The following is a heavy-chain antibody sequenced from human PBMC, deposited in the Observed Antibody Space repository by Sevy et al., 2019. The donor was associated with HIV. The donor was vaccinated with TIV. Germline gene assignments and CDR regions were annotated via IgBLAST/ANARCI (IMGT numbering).Heavy chain of an antibody. J-gene: IGHJ4*02. CDR1: GFTFSSYA. Sequence: GGSLRLSCAASGFTFSSYAMSWVRQAPGKGLEWVSAISGSGGSTYYADSVKGRFTISRDNSKNTLCLQMNSLRAEDTAVYYCAKESAYYDSSGYYTDGGYFDYWGQGTLVTVSS. D-gene: IGHD3-22*01. CDR3: AKESAYYDSSGYYTDGGYFDY. CDR2: ISGSGGST. V-gene: IGHV3-23*01.